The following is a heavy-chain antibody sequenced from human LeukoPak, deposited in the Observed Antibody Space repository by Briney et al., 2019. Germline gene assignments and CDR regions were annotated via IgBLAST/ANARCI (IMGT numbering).Heavy chain of an antibody. CDR1: GDSIPSAVYF. J-gene: IGHJ6*03. Sequence: SQTLSLTCTVSGDSIPSAVYFWNWIRQHPGKGLEWIGYIYNSGSTSYNPSLKSGISISIDTSKNQFSLRLSSVTAADTAVYYCARDANDGYGGYMDVWGQGTTVTVSS. CDR3: ARDANDGYGGYMDV. V-gene: IGHV4-31*03. D-gene: IGHD5-24*01. CDR2: IYNSGST.